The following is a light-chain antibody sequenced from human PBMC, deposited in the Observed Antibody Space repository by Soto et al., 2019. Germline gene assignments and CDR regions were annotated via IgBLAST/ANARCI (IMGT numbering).Light chain of an antibody. Sequence: DIKMTQSPSTLSASVGDRVTITCRASQSISSWLAWYQQKPGKAPKLLIYDASSLESGVPSRFSGSGSGTEFTLTISSPQPDDFATYYCQQYNSYSLSRTFGQGTKVDIK. J-gene: IGKJ1*01. V-gene: IGKV1-5*01. CDR3: QQYNSYSLSRT. CDR2: DAS. CDR1: QSISSW.